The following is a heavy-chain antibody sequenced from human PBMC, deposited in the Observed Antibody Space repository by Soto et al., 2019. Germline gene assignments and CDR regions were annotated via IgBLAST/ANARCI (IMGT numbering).Heavy chain of an antibody. J-gene: IGHJ5*02. CDR1: GFTFRSFT. Sequence: SGGSLRLSCAASGFTFRSFTMNWVRQAPGKGLEWVSTISSNSAYIYYTDALRGRFTISRDNAKNSLHLQMNSLRAEDTAVYYCTRDASRDSSARGWFDPWGPGTLVTVSS. CDR3: TRDASRDSSARGWFDP. D-gene: IGHD6-13*01. V-gene: IGHV3-21*01. CDR2: ISSNSAYI.